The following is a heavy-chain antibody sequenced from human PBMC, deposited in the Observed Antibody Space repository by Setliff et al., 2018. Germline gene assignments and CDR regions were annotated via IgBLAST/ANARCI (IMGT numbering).Heavy chain of an antibody. D-gene: IGHD3-16*02. CDR1: GGAISSHY. V-gene: IGHV3-23*01. CDR3: AGCYPSNFDY. J-gene: IGHJ4*02. CDR2: ISGSGDST. Sequence: PSETLSLTCTVSGGAISSHYWSWIRQPTGKGLEWVSAISGSGDSTNYADSVKGRFTISRDNSKNTLYLQLNSLRAEDTAIYYCAGCYPSNFDYWGQGTLVTVSS.